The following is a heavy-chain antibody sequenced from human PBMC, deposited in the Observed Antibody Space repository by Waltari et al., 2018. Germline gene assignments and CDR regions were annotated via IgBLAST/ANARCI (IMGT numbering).Heavy chain of an antibody. CDR1: GVAFSSSG. Sequence: EVQLVESGGGLVQHGGSLRLSCVASGVAFSSSGMHWVRQAPGKALELVSYISTSGDSTHYADSVKGRFTISRDNAKSSLYLQMSSLRAEDTAVYYCARVGGYYYYYMDVWGKGTTVTVSS. J-gene: IGHJ6*03. CDR3: ARVGGYYYYYMDV. D-gene: IGHD3-16*01. V-gene: IGHV3-48*03. CDR2: ISTSGDST.